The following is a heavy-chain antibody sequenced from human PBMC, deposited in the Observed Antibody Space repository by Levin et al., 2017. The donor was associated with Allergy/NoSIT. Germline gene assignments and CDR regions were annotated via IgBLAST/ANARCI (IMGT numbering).Heavy chain of an antibody. Sequence: KTSETLSLTCTVSGGSISSDYYSWGWIRQPPGKGLEWIGSVSYTVGAYYNPSLKSRVTISVDRAKNQFSLKLTSVTAADTAVYYCASDQGSWSYVYWGQGILVTVSS. J-gene: IGHJ4*02. V-gene: IGHV4-39*07. CDR1: GGSISSDYYS. CDR3: ASDQGSWSYVY. CDR2: VSYTVGA. D-gene: IGHD1-26*01.